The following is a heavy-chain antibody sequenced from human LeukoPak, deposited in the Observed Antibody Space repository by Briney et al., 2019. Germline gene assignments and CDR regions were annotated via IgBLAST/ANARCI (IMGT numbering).Heavy chain of an antibody. CDR3: ARVYYYDSSGYHDAFDI. V-gene: IGHV3-20*04. Sequence: GGSLRLSCEASGFTFTKFWMSWVRQAPGKGLEWVSGINWNGGSTGYADSVKGRFTISRDNAKNSLYLQMKSLRAEDTALYYCARVYYYDSSGYHDAFDIWGQGTMVTVSS. CDR2: INWNGGST. D-gene: IGHD3-22*01. J-gene: IGHJ3*02. CDR1: GFTFTKFW.